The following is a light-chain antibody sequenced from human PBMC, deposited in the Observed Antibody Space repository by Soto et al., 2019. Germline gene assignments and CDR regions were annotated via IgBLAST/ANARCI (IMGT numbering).Light chain of an antibody. Sequence: EIVLTQSPGTLSLSPGERATLSCRASQSVSNNYLAWYQQKASQAPRLLIYGASNRATGIPDRCSGSGSATDFTLTISRLEPEDFAVYYCQQYGSSGTFGQGTKVDIK. CDR2: GAS. J-gene: IGKJ1*01. V-gene: IGKV3-20*01. CDR3: QQYGSSGT. CDR1: QSVSNNY.